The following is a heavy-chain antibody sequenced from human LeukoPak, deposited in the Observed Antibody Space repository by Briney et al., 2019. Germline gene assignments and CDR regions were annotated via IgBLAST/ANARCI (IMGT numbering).Heavy chain of an antibody. V-gene: IGHV1-69*13. CDR2: IIPIFGTA. Sequence: SVKVPCKASGGTFSSYAISWVRQAPGQGLEWMGGIIPIFGTANYAQKFQGRVTITADESTSTAYMELSSLGSEDTAVYYCARDGYCSGGSCYTSYAFDIWGQGTMVTVSS. CDR1: GGTFSSYA. J-gene: IGHJ3*02. CDR3: ARDGYCSGGSCYTSYAFDI. D-gene: IGHD2-15*01.